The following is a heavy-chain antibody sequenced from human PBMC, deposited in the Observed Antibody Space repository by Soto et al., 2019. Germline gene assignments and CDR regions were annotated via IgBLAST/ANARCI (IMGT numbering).Heavy chain of an antibody. CDR2: ISYDGSNK. CDR3: AKDPDPLGYGDYPEPFDY. CDR1: GFTFSSYG. V-gene: IGHV3-30*18. J-gene: IGHJ4*02. D-gene: IGHD4-17*01. Sequence: QVQLVESGGGVVQPGRSLRLSCAASGFTFSSYGMHWVRQAPGKGLEWVAVISYDGSNKYYADSVKGRFTISRDNSKNTLYLQMNSLRAEDTAVYYCAKDPDPLGYGDYPEPFDYWGQGTLVTVSS.